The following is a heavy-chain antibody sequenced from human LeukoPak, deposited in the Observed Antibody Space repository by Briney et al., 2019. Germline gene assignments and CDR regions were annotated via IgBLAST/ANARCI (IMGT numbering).Heavy chain of an antibody. CDR3: ARGAV. CDR2: IKHSGST. V-gene: IGHV4-34*01. CDR1: GGSFSGYY. Sequence: PSETLSLTCAVYGGSFSGYYWSWIRQPPGKGLEWIGEIKHSGSTNYNPSLKSRVTISIDTSKNQFSLKLSSATAADTAVYYCARGAVWGQGTMVTVSS. J-gene: IGHJ3*01.